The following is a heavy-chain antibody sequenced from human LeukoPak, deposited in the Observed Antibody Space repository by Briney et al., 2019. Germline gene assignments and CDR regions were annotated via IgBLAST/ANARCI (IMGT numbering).Heavy chain of an antibody. D-gene: IGHD5-18*01. V-gene: IGHV3-21*01. CDR2: IGSSSSYI. CDR1: GFTFSTYS. Sequence: GGSQRLSCAASGFTFSTYSMNWVRQAPGKGLEWVSYIGSSSSYIDYAGSVRGRFTVSRDNAKNSLYLQMNSLRDEDTAVYYCVAMGYNYFDPWGQGSLVIVSS. CDR3: VAMGYNYFDP. J-gene: IGHJ4*02.